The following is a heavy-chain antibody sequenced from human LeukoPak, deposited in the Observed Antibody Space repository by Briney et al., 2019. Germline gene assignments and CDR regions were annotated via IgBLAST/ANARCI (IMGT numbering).Heavy chain of an antibody. CDR1: GGSISSSNW. CDR2: IYHSGST. D-gene: IGHD3-3*01. CDR3: ASSSYYDFWSGYQN. V-gene: IGHV4-4*02. Sequence: SGTLSLTCAVSGGSISSSNWWSWVRQPPGKGLEWIGEIYHSGSTNYNPSLKSRVTISVDKSKNQFSLKLSSVTAADTAVYYCASSSYYDFWSGYQNWGQGTLVTVSS. J-gene: IGHJ4*02.